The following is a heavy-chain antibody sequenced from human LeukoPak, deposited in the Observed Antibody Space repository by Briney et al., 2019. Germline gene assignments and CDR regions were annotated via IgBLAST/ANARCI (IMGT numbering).Heavy chain of an antibody. CDR3: ARLAYCSNDVCYSNYYYSMDV. V-gene: IGHV5-51*01. Sequence: GESLNISCKGSGYTFSSYWIGWVRQMPGKGLEWMGIIYPDDSDTRYSPPFQGQVTISADKSISTAYLQWSSLKASDTAMYYCARLAYCSNDVCYSNYYYSMDVWGKGTTVTVSS. J-gene: IGHJ6*03. D-gene: IGHD2-8*01. CDR2: IYPDDSDT. CDR1: GYTFSSYW.